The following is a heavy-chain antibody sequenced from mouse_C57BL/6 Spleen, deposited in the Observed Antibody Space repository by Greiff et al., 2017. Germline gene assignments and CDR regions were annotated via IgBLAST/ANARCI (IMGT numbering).Heavy chain of an antibody. CDR1: GYAFTNYL. Sequence: VKVVESGAELVRPGTSVKVSCKASGYAFTNYLIEWVKQRPGQGLEWIGVINPGSGGTNYNEKFKGKATLTADKSSSTAYMQLSSLTSEDSAVYFCASEAYYSNFAYWGQGTLVTVSA. CDR3: ASEAYYSNFAY. D-gene: IGHD2-5*01. V-gene: IGHV1-54*01. CDR2: INPGSGGT. J-gene: IGHJ3*01.